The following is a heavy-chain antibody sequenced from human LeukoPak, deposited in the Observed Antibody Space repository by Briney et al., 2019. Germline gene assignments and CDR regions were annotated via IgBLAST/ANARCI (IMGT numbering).Heavy chain of an antibody. CDR1: GYSISSGYY. CDR2: IYHSGST. V-gene: IGHV4-38-2*01. J-gene: IGHJ4*02. D-gene: IGHD3-16*02. Sequence: SETLSLTRAVSGYSISSGYYWGWIRQPPGKGLEWIGSIYHSGSTYYNPSLKSRVTISVDTSKNQFSLKLSSVTAADTAVYYCARTFYDYVWGSYRYTEFDYWGQGTLVTVSS. CDR3: ARTFYDYVWGSYRYTEFDY.